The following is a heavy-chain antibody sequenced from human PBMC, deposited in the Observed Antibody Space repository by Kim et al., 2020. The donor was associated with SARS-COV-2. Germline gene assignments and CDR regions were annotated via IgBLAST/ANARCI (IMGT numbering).Heavy chain of an antibody. CDR3: AKDTYYYGSGSPPTPDY. Sequence: GGSLRLSCAASGFTFSSYAMSWVRQAPGKGLEWVSAISGSGVSTYYADSVKGRLTISRDNSKNTLYLQMNSLRAEDTAVYYCAKDTYYYGSGSPPTPDYWGQGTLVTVSS. V-gene: IGHV3-23*01. J-gene: IGHJ4*02. CDR1: GFTFSSYA. D-gene: IGHD3-10*01. CDR2: ISGSGVST.